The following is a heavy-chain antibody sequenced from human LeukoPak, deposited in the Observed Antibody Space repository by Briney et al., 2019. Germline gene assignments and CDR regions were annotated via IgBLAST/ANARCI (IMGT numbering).Heavy chain of an antibody. V-gene: IGHV4-59*01. CDR1: GDSISSYY. J-gene: IGHJ6*03. CDR3: ARSVEGYCSGGSCYSYYYYMDV. CDR2: IYYSGST. D-gene: IGHD2-15*01. Sequence: SPSETLSLTCTVSGDSISSYYWTWIRQPPGKGLEWIGYIYYSGSTNYNPSLKSRVTISVDTSKNQFSLKLSSVTAADTAVYYCARSVEGYCSGGSCYSYYYYMDVWGKGTTVTVSS.